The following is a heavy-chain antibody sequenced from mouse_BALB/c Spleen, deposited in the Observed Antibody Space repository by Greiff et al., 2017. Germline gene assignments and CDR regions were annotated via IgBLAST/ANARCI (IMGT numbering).Heavy chain of an antibody. CDR2: IYPSDSYT. D-gene: IGHD2-1*01. CDR3: TGGNYYHYFDY. CDR1: GYTFTSYW. V-gene: IGHV1-69*02. J-gene: IGHJ2*01. Sequence: QVQLQQPGAELVRPGASVKLSCKASGYTFTSYWINWVKQRPGQGLEWIGNIYPSDSYTNYNQKFKDKATLTVDKSSSTAYMQLSSPTSEDSAVYYCTGGNYYHYFDYWGQGTTLTVSS.